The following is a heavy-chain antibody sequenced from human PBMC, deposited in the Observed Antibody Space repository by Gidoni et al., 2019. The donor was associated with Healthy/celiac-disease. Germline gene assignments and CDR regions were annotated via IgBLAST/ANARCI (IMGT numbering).Heavy chain of an antibody. Sequence: EVQLVESGGGLVTSGGSLRLSCAAYGFTVSNGWMSWVSQAPGKGLEWVGRINSNTDGGTTDYAAPVKGRFTISRDDSKNTLYLPMNSLKTDDTAVYYCTSLIARGYYYGMDVWGHGTTVTVSS. CDR2: INSNTDGGTT. V-gene: IGHV3-15*01. CDR3: TSLIARGYYYGMDV. CDR1: GFTVSNGW. J-gene: IGHJ6*02. D-gene: IGHD3-16*02.